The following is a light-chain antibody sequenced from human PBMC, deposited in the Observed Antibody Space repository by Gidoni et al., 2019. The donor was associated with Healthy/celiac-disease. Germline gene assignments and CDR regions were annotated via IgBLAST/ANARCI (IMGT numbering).Light chain of an antibody. CDR3: QQRSNWPT. V-gene: IGKV3-11*01. CDR2: DAS. J-gene: IGKJ5*01. Sequence: EIVLTQSPATLSLSPGERATRSCRASQSVSSYLAWYQQTPGQAPRLLIYDASNRATGIPARFSGSGSGTDFTLTISSLEPEDFAVYYCQQRSNWPTFGQGTRLEIK. CDR1: QSVSSY.